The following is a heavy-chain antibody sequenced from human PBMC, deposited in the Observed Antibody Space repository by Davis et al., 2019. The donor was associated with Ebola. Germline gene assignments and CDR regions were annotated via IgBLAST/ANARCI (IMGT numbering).Heavy chain of an antibody. V-gene: IGHV1-2*04. J-gene: IGHJ6*02. CDR3: ASGGPYYYYGMDV. Sequence: ASVQVSCKASGYTLTGYYMHWVRQAPGQGLVWMGWINPNSGGTNYAQKFQGWVTMTRDTSISTAYMELSRLRSDDTAVYYCASGGPYYYYGMDVWGQGTTVTVSS. CDR1: GYTLTGYY. CDR2: INPNSGGT. D-gene: IGHD3-16*01.